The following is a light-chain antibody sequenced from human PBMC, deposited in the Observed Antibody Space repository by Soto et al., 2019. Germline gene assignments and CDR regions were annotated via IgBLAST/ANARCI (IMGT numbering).Light chain of an antibody. CDR2: EVS. V-gene: IGLV2-14*01. CDR1: SSDVGGYNY. CDR3: SSYTSSSTLV. J-gene: IGLJ2*01. Sequence: QSALTQPASVSGSPGQSITISCTGTSSDVGGYNYVSWYQQHPGKAPKLMIYEVSNRPSGVSNRCSGSKSGNTASLTISGLQAEDEADYYCSSYTSSSTLVFGGGTKVTV.